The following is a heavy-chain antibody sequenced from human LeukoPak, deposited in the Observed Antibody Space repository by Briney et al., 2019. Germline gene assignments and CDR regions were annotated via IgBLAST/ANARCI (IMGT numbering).Heavy chain of an antibody. Sequence: PSETLSLTCTVSGDSISTYYWSWIRQPAGKGLEWIGRIYTSGSTNYNPSLKSRVTMSVDTSKNQFSLKLSSVTAADTAVYYCATSARDSSGYPYYFDYWGQGTLVTVSS. D-gene: IGHD3-22*01. CDR2: IYTSGST. CDR1: GDSISTYY. CDR3: ATSARDSSGYPYYFDY. V-gene: IGHV4-4*07. J-gene: IGHJ4*02.